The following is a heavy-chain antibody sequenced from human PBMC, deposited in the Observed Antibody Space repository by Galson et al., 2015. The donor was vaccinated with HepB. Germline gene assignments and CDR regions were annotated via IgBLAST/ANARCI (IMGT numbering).Heavy chain of an antibody. V-gene: IGHV3-21*01. CDR1: GSILSSYS. Sequence: SLRLSCAASGSILSSYSMNWVRQAPGKGLEWVSSMSSSTNYIYYADSVKGRFTVSIDNAKNSLFLQMNSLRAEDTAVYYCATNTPAAVMRASGMDVWGQGTAVTVSS. D-gene: IGHD2-2*01. CDR2: MSSSTNYI. J-gene: IGHJ6*02. CDR3: ATNTPAAVMRASGMDV.